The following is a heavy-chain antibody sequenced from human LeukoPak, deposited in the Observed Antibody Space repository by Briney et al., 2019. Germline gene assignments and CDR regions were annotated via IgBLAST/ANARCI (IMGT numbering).Heavy chain of an antibody. D-gene: IGHD5-24*01. Sequence: GGSLRLSCAASGFTFCDYYMTWIRQAPGKGLEWVSYISSSGSTIYYTDSVKGRFTISRDNAKNSLYLQMNSLRAEDTAVFYCARGLATIPFDYWGQGTLVTVSS. CDR3: ARGLATIPFDY. J-gene: IGHJ4*02. V-gene: IGHV3-11*04. CDR2: ISSSGSTI. CDR1: GFTFCDYY.